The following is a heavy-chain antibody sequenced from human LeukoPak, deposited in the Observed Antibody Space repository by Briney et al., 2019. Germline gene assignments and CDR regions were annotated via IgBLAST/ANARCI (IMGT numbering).Heavy chain of an antibody. D-gene: IGHD3-22*01. CDR3: ARRGVVIRVILVGFHKEAYYFDS. CDR2: ISNSSGSK. CDR1: GITLSNYG. J-gene: IGHJ4*02. Sequence: GGSLRLYCAVSGITLSNYGMSWVRQAPGKGLEWVAGISNSSGSKNYADAVKGRFTISRDNPKNTLYLQMTSLRAEDTAVYFCARRGVVIRVILVGFHKEAYYFDSWGQGALVTVSS. V-gene: IGHV3-23*01.